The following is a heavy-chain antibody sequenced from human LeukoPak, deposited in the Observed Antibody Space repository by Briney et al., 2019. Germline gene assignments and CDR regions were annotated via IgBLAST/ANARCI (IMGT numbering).Heavy chain of an antibody. CDR2: ISWNSGSI. Sequence: SLSLSFAASGFTFDDYAMHWVRPAPGKGLEGVSGISWNSGSIGYADSVKGRFTISRDNAKNSLYPQMNSLRAEDTALYYCARGAGSYYYTTYFDYWGQGTLVTVSS. CDR1: GFTFDDYA. J-gene: IGHJ4*02. CDR3: ARGAGSYYYTTYFDY. D-gene: IGHD3-10*01. V-gene: IGHV3-9*01.